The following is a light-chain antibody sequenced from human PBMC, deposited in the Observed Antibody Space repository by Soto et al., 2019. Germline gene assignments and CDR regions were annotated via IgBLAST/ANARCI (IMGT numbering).Light chain of an antibody. V-gene: IGKV3-20*01. Sequence: EIVLTQSPGTLSLSPGERATLSCRASQSVSSSYLAWYQQKPGQAPWLLIYGASSRATGIPDRFSGSGSGTDFTLTISRLEPEDFAVYYCQLTELTFGGGTKVEIK. CDR3: QLTELT. CDR2: GAS. CDR1: QSVSSSY. J-gene: IGKJ4*01.